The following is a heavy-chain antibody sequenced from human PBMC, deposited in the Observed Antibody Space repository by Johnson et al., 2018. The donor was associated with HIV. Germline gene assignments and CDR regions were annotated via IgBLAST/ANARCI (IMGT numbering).Heavy chain of an antibody. D-gene: IGHD6-19*01. V-gene: IGHV3-NL1*01. CDR1: GLSFSDYG. CDR3: TYSSAWSPGAFDI. CDR2: IYSGGST. Sequence: QVQLVESGGGVVQPGRSVRLSCAASGLSFSDYGMHWVRQAPGKGLEWVSVIYSGGSTHYADSVKGRFTISRDNSKNTLYLQMNSLRAEDTAVFYCTYSSAWSPGAFDIWGQGTMVTVSS. J-gene: IGHJ3*02.